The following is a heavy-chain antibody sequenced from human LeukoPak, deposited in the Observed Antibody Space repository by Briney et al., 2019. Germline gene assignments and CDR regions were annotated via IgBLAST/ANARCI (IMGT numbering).Heavy chain of an antibody. Sequence: GGSLRLSCAASGFIFSSYSMNWVRQAPRKELEWVSYISSSSRTIYYADSVKGRFTISRGNAKNSLYLQMSGLRDEDTAVYYCARTGPPPGDSLWGQGTLVTVSS. CDR1: GFIFSSYS. CDR3: ARTGPPPGDSL. D-gene: IGHD4-17*01. V-gene: IGHV3-48*02. CDR2: ISSSSRTI. J-gene: IGHJ4*02.